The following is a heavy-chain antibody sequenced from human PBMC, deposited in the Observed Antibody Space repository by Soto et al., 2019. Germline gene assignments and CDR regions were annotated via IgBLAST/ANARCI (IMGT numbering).Heavy chain of an antibody. CDR2: IIPIPGTA. V-gene: IGHV1-69*01. Sequence: QVELVQSGAEVKKPGSSVKVSCKDAGGTFGSCAISWVRQAPGQGLEWMGGIIPIPGTANYAQKFQGRVTIAADESTSTAYMELSSLRSEDTAVYYCARSQVSSTSLEIYYYYYYGMDVWGQGTTVTVSS. D-gene: IGHD2-2*01. J-gene: IGHJ6*02. CDR1: GGTFGSCA. CDR3: ARSQVSSTSLEIYYYYYYGMDV.